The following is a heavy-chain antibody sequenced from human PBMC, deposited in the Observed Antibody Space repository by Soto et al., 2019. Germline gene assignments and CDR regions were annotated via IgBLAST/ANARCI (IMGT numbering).Heavy chain of an antibody. J-gene: IGHJ3*01. D-gene: IGHD6-13*01. Sequence: EASVKVSCKASGYGLTTYAMHWVRQAPGQRLEWMGWISAATGNTKYSQKFQGRVSISRDTSASTVYMELSSLRSEDTAVYYCARTIPAAGRDSFDLWGQGTMVTVSS. CDR2: ISAATGNT. CDR3: ARTIPAAGRDSFDL. CDR1: GYGLTTYA. V-gene: IGHV1-3*01.